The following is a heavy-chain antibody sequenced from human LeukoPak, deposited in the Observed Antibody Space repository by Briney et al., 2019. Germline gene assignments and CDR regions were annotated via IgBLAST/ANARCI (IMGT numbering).Heavy chain of an antibody. D-gene: IGHD6-19*01. V-gene: IGHV1-46*01. J-gene: IGHJ5*02. CDR1: GCTFTSYY. CDR3: ARAAVAGESSYNWFDP. CDR2: INPSGGST. Sequence: ASVKVSCKASGCTFTSYYMHWVRQAPGQGLEWMGIINPSGGSTSYAQKFQGRVTMTRDTSTSTVYMELSSLRSEDTAVYYCARAAVAGESSYNWFDPWGQGTLVTVSS.